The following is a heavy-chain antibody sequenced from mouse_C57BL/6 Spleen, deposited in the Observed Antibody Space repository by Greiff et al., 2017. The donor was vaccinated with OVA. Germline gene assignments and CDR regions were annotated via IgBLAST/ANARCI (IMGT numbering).Heavy chain of an antibody. CDR1: GYAFSSYW. CDR2: IYPGDGDT. CDR3: ARSGTIVTTRYFDY. J-gene: IGHJ2*01. V-gene: IGHV1-80*01. Sequence: VQLQQSGAELVKPGASVKISCKASGYAFSSYWMNWVKQRPGKGLEWIGQIYPGDGDTNYNGKFKGKATLTADKSSSTAYMQLSSLTSEDSAVYFCARSGTIVTTRYFDYWGQGTTLTVS. D-gene: IGHD2-5*01.